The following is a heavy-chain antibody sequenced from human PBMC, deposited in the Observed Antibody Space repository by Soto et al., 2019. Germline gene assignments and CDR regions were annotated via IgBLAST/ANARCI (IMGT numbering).Heavy chain of an antibody. J-gene: IGHJ4*02. CDR1: GFSLSTSGVG. CDR2: IYWNDDK. V-gene: IGHV2-5*01. Sequence: SGPTLVKPTQTLTLTCTFSGFSLSTSGVGVGWIRQPPGKALEWLALIYWNDDKRYSPSLNSRLTITKATSKNQVVLTMTNMDPLDTATYYCAHRGVLLWFGELSAYDYWGQGTLVTVSS. CDR3: AHRGVLLWFGELSAYDY. D-gene: IGHD3-10*01.